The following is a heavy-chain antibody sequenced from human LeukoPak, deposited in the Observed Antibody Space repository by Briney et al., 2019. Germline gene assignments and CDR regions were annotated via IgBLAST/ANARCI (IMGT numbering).Heavy chain of an antibody. CDR3: ARDRVVVTAIRDRPFDY. V-gene: IGHV4-39*07. Sequence: SETLSLTCTVSGGSISSSSYYWGWIRQPPGKGLEWIGSINYSGSTYYNPSLKSRVTISVDTSKNQFSLKLSSVTAADTAVYYCARDRVVVTAIRDRPFDYWGQGTLVTVSS. D-gene: IGHD2-21*02. J-gene: IGHJ4*02. CDR1: GGSISSSSYY. CDR2: INYSGST.